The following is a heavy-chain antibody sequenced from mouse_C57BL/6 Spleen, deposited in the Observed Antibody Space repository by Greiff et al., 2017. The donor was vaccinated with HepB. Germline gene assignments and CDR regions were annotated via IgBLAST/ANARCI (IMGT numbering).Heavy chain of an antibody. J-gene: IGHJ2*01. CDR1: GYTFTSYW. Sequence: QVQLQQPGAELVMPGASVKLSCKASGYTFTSYWMHWVKQRPGQGLEWIGEIDPSDSYTNYNQKFKGKSTLTVDKSSSTAYMQLSSLTSEDSAVYYCASSLGNYGFDYWGQGTTLTVSS. CDR2: IDPSDSYT. V-gene: IGHV1-69*01. D-gene: IGHD2-1*01. CDR3: ASSLGNYGFDY.